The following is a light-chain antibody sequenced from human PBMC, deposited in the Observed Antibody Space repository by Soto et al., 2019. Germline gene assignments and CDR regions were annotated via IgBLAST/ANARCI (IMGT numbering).Light chain of an antibody. CDR1: SSDVGHYDY. V-gene: IGLV2-14*01. CDR3: SSYTTAYTQV. CDR2: EVT. J-gene: IGLJ3*02. Sequence: QSALTQPASVSGSPGQSITISCTGTSSDVGHYDYVSWYQQHPGKVPKLIISEVTTRPSGVSDRFSGSKSGNTASLTISHLQAEDEAHYYCSSYTTAYTQVFGGGTKLTVL.